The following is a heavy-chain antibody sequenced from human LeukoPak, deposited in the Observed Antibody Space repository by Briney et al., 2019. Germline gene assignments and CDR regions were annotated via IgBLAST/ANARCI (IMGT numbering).Heavy chain of an antibody. CDR3: ARGRLGSGYLAY. J-gene: IGHJ4*02. D-gene: IGHD3-22*01. Sequence: ASVKVPCKASGYTFTSYDINWVRQATGQGLEWMGWMNPNSGNTGYAQKFQGRVTMTRNTSISTAYMELSSLRSEDTAVYYCARGRLGSGYLAYWGQGTLVTVSS. CDR1: GYTFTSYD. CDR2: MNPNSGNT. V-gene: IGHV1-8*01.